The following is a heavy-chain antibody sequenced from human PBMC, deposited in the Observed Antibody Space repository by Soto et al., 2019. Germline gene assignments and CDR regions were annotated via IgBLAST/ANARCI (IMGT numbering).Heavy chain of an antibody. V-gene: IGHV3-30-3*01. CDR2: ISHDGSSE. J-gene: IGHJ4*02. CDR3: GRCSSTSCHLGSDY. Sequence: QVQLVESGGGVVQPGRSLRLSCAASGFTFSAYAMNWVGQAPGKGLEWVALISHDGSSEYYAASVKGRFTISRDSSKNTLYLQMNSLGAGDTAVFYCGRCSSTSCHLGSDYWGQGTLVTVSS. D-gene: IGHD2-2*01. CDR1: GFTFSAYA.